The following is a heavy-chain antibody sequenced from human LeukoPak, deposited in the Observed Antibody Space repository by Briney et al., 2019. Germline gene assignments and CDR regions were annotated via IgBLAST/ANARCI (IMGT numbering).Heavy chain of an antibody. CDR2: ISSSSSYI. CDR1: GFTFSIYS. J-gene: IGHJ6*03. V-gene: IGHV3-21*01. CDR3: ASPNPRIAARPYYYYMDV. D-gene: IGHD6-6*01. Sequence: GSLRLSCAASGFTFSIYSMNWVRQAPGKGLEWVSSISSSSSYIYYADSVKGRFTISRDNAKNSLYLQMNSLRAEDTAVYYCASPNPRIAARPYYYYMDVWGKGTTVTVSS.